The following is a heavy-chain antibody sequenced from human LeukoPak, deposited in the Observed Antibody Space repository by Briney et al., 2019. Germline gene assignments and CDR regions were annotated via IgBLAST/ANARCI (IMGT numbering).Heavy chain of an antibody. Sequence: GASVKVSCKASGYTFTGYYMHWVRQAPGQGLEWMGWINPNSGGTNYAQKFQGRVTMTRDTSISTAYMELSRLRSDDTAVYYCARELTTMVRGVILYLAYWGQGTLVTVSS. CDR1: GYTFTGYY. CDR3: ARELTTMVRGVILYLAY. J-gene: IGHJ4*02. V-gene: IGHV1-2*02. D-gene: IGHD3-10*01. CDR2: INPNSGGT.